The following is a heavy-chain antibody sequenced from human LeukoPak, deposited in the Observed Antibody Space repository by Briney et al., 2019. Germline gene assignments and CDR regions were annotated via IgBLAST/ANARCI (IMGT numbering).Heavy chain of an antibody. J-gene: IGHJ6*02. Sequence: GGSLRLSCAASGFTFSDYYMSWIRQAPGKGLEGVSYISSSGSTIYYADSVKGRFTISRDNAKNSLYLQMNSLRAEDTAVYYCARVEFDYYDSSGPRAYYYGMDVWGQGTTVTVSS. CDR1: GFTFSDYY. CDR2: ISSSGSTI. CDR3: ARVEFDYYDSSGPRAYYYGMDV. D-gene: IGHD3-22*01. V-gene: IGHV3-11*01.